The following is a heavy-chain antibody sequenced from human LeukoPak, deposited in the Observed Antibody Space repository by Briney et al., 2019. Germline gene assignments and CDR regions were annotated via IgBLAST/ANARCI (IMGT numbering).Heavy chain of an antibody. D-gene: IGHD3-22*01. J-gene: IGHJ3*02. V-gene: IGHV1-18*01. CDR3: ARDLGYYDSSGYYPRAFDI. Sequence: ASVKVSCKASGYTFTSYGISWVRQAPGQGLEWMGWISAYNGNTNYAQKLQGRVTMTTDTSTSTAYMELRSLRSDDTAVYYCARDLGYYDSSGYYPRAFDIWGQGTLVTVSS. CDR2: ISAYNGNT. CDR1: GYTFTSYG.